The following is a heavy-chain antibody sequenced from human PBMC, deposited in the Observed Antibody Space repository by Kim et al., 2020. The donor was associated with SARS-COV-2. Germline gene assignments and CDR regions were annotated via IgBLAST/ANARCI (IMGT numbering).Heavy chain of an antibody. V-gene: IGHV3-33*05. CDR1: GFTFSSSG. Sequence: GGSLRLSCAASGFTFSSSGMHWVRQAPGKGLEWVAIIPYDGSNKYYADSVKGRFTISRDNSKNTLYLEMNSLRAEDTAMYYCARDSKDSSRFGLGYLDYWGQGTLVIVSS. J-gene: IGHJ4*02. D-gene: IGHD6-13*01. CDR3: ARDSKDSSRFGLGYLDY. CDR2: IPYDGSNK.